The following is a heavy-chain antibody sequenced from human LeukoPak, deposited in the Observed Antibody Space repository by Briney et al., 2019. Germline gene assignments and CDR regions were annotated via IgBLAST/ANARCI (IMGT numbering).Heavy chain of an antibody. CDR2: IIPIFGTA. CDR3: ARAPYSNYDAFDI. CDR1: GGTFSSYA. D-gene: IGHD4-11*01. J-gene: IGHJ3*02. Sequence: ASVSLSCKAAGGTFSSYAISLVRQAPGPGLEWMGGIIPIFGTANYAQKFQGRVTITADKSTSTAYMELSSLRSEDTAVYYCARAPYSNYDAFDIWGQGTMVTVSS. V-gene: IGHV1-69*06.